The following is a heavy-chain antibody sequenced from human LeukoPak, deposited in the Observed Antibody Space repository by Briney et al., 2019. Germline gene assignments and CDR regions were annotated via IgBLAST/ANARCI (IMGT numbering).Heavy chain of an antibody. J-gene: IGHJ6*03. CDR1: GGSFSGYY. CDR3: ARRPGGYCSGGSCYFPSGYYYMDV. Sequence: SGTLSLTCAVYGGSFSGYYWSWIRQPPGKGLEWIGEINHSGSTNYNPSLKSRVTISVDTSKNQFSLKLSSVTAADTAVYYCARRPGGYCSGGSCYFPSGYYYMDVWGKGTTVTVSS. V-gene: IGHV4-34*01. D-gene: IGHD2-15*01. CDR2: INHSGST.